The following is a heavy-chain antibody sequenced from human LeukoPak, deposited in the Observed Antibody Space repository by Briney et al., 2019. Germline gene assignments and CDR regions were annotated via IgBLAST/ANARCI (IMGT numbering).Heavy chain of an antibody. Sequence: GGPLRLPCAACRFTLSTYWMAWVRRAPGKGPEWVANIKQDATEKYYVESVKGRFTISRDNAKNSLYLQMNSLRAEDTAVYFCARDQLVAIDYWGQGTLVTVSS. CDR3: ARDQLVAIDY. V-gene: IGHV3-7*01. D-gene: IGHD6-13*01. CDR2: IKQDATEK. J-gene: IGHJ4*02. CDR1: RFTLSTYW.